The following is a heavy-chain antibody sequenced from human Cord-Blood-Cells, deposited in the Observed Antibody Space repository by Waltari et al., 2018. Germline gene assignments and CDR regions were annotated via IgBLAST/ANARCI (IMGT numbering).Heavy chain of an antibody. J-gene: IGHJ4*02. CDR1: GYTLTALS. CDR3: ATDGGAPFDY. CDR2: FDPEEGET. D-gene: IGHD3-3*01. V-gene: IGHV1-24*01. Sequence: QVQLVQSGAEVKKPGASVKVSCKVSGYTLTALSMHWVRQAPGNGLGGMGGFDPEEGETIYAQKFQGRVTMTEDTSTDTAYMELSSLRSEDTAVYYCATDGGAPFDYWGQGTLVTVSS.